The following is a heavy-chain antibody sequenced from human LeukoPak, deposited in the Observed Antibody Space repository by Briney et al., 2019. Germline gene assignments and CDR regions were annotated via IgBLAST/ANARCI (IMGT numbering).Heavy chain of an antibody. V-gene: IGHV4-61*10. D-gene: IGHD2-8*01. J-gene: IGHJ4*02. Sequence: SQTLSLTCSLAGGSISSGSYYWSWIRQPAGKGLEWIGYIYYSGSTNYNPSLKSRVTISVDTSKNQFSLKLSSVTAADTAVYYCARVDLSMSFDYWGQGTLVTVSS. CDR3: ARVDLSMSFDY. CDR1: GGSISSGSYY. CDR2: IYYSGST.